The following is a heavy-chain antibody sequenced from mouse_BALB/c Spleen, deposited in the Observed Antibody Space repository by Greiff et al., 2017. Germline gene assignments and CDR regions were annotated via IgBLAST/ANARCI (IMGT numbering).Heavy chain of an antibody. V-gene: IGHV1-11*01. CDR3: GRSGPTMINAMDY. CDR2: IYPVSGET. CDR1: GYTFTDHI. J-gene: IGHJ4*01. D-gene: IGHD2-4*01. Sequence: VQRVESGAELASPGASVTLSCKASGYTFTDHIMNWVKKRPGQGLEWIGRIYPVSGETNYNQKFMGKATFSVDRSSSTVYMVLNSLTSEDPAVYYCGRSGPTMINAMDYWGQGTSVTVSS.